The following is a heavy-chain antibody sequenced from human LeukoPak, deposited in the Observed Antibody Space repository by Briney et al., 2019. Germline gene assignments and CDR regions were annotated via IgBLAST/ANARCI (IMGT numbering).Heavy chain of an antibody. Sequence: GGSLRLSCAASGFTFSSYEMNWVRQAPGKGLEWVSVIYSGSRTYYADSVKGRFTISRDNSKNTLDLQMNSLRVEDTAVYYCARGGEQWEADVFDIWGQGTMVTVSS. CDR2: IYSGSRT. D-gene: IGHD1-26*01. CDR1: GFTFSSYE. V-gene: IGHV3-53*01. J-gene: IGHJ3*02. CDR3: ARGGEQWEADVFDI.